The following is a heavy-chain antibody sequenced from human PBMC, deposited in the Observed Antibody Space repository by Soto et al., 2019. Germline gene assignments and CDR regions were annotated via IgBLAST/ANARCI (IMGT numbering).Heavy chain of an antibody. V-gene: IGHV4-59*01. J-gene: IGHJ5*02. CDR3: ARVAADIASWLDP. D-gene: IGHD5-12*01. CDR1: GDSISTYN. Sequence: QGQLQESGPGLVKPSETLSLTCTVSGDSISTYNLGWIRQPPGKGLEWIGCIYYSGVTNYNPSLKSRVTISVDTPKNQLSLKLNSVTAADTAVYYCARVAADIASWLDPWGQGTLVTVSS. CDR2: IYYSGVT.